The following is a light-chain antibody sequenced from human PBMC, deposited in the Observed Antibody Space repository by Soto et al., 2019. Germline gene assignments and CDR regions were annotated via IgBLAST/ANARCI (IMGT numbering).Light chain of an antibody. Sequence: QSVLTQPASVSGSPGQSITISCTGTSSDVGSYNLVSWYQQHPGKAPKLMIYEVSKRPSGVSNRFSGSKSGNTASLTISGLQAEDEADYYCCSYVGSSTSVVFGGGTKLTVL. CDR3: CSYVGSSTSVV. CDR2: EVS. CDR1: SSDVGSYNL. J-gene: IGLJ2*01. V-gene: IGLV2-23*02.